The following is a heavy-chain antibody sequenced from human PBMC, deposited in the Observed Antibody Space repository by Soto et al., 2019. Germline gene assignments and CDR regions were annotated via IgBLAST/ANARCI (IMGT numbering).Heavy chain of an antibody. J-gene: IGHJ4*02. D-gene: IGHD2-21*02. Sequence: ASVKVSCKASGGTFSSYAISWVRQAPGQGLEWMGGIIPILGIANYAQKFQGRVTITADKSTSTAYMELSSLRSEDTAVYYCARVNLGYCGGDCCFDYWGQGTLVTVSS. CDR1: GGTFSSYA. V-gene: IGHV1-69*10. CDR3: ARVNLGYCGGDCCFDY. CDR2: IIPILGIA.